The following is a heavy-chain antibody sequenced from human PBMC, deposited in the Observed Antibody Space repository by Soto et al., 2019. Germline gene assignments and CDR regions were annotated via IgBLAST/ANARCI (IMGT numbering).Heavy chain of an antibody. CDR2: IYSGGST. CDR3: ARDWDDGAFDI. Sequence: GGSLRLSCAVSGFTVSTNYMNWVRQAPGKGLEWVSVIYSGGSTNYADSVKDRFTISRDNSENTLYLQMNSLRAEDTAVYYCARDWDDGAFDIWGQGTMVTVSS. CDR1: GFTVSTNY. J-gene: IGHJ3*02. V-gene: IGHV3-66*01. D-gene: IGHD1-1*01.